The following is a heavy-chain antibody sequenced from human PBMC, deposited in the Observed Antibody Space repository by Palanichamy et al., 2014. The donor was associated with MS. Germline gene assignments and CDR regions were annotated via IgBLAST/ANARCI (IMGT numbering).Heavy chain of an antibody. CDR3: ARHSRPSGTYYKHFDY. J-gene: IGHJ4*02. D-gene: IGHD3-10*01. CDR2: IYYTEST. CDR1: GGSISSADYY. Sequence: QVQLQESGPGLVKPSQTLSLTCTVSGGSISSADYYWSWIRQHPGKGLEWIGYIYYTESTYYNPSLKSRVTISGDTSKNQFSLKLNSVTAADTAVYYCARHSRPSGTYYKHFDYWGQGTLVTVSS. V-gene: IGHV4-31*03.